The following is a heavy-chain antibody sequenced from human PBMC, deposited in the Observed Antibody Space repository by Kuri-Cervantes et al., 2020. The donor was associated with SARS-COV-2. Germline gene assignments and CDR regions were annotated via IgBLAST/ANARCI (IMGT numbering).Heavy chain of an antibody. D-gene: IGHD2-2*01. CDR3: AILGYCSSTSGAPDAFDI. CDR1: GFTFSSYS. CDR2: ISSSSSYI. J-gene: IGHJ3*02. V-gene: IGHV3-21*01. Sequence: GESLKISCAASGFTFSSYSMNWVRQAPGKGLEWVSSISSSSSYIYYADSVKGRFTISRDNAKNSLYLQMNSLRAEDTAVYYCAILGYCSSTSGAPDAFDIWGQGTMVTVSS.